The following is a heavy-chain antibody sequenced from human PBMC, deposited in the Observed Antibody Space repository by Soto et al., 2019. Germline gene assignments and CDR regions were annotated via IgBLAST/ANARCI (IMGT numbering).Heavy chain of an antibody. CDR2: IYYSGST. D-gene: IGHD3-3*01. CDR3: ARDSGPPAVFWSGSFNYYCNYCTAV. J-gene: IGHJ6*02. Sequence: SETLSLTCTVSGGSISSYYWSWIRRPPGKGLEWIGYIYYSGSTNYNPSLKSRVTISVATSKNQFSLKLSSVTAADTAVYYCARDSGPPAVFWSGSFNYYCNYCTAVWCQGTTVTAFS. V-gene: IGHV4-59*01. CDR1: GGSISSYY.